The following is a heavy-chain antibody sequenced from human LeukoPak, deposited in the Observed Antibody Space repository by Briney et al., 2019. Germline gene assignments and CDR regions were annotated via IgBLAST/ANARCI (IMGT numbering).Heavy chain of an antibody. CDR2: IKSKTDGGTT. CDR1: GGSISSYY. D-gene: IGHD3-22*01. CDR3: TTDENYYDSSGYDVFDY. J-gene: IGHJ4*02. Sequence: ETLSLTCTVSGGSISSYYWSWIRQPPGKGLEWVGRIKSKTDGGTTDYAAPVKGRFTISRDDSKNTLYLQMNSLKTEDTAVYYCTTDENYYDSSGYDVFDYWGQGTLVTVSS. V-gene: IGHV3-15*01.